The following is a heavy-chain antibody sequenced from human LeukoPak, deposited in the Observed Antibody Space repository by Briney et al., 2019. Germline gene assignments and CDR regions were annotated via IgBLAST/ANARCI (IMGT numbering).Heavy chain of an antibody. CDR3: ARHRWKLYDAFDI. J-gene: IGHJ3*02. CDR1: GGSISSSSYY. CDR2: IYCSGST. Sequence: SETLSLTCTVPGGSISSSSYYWGWIRQPPGKGLEWIGSIYCSGSTYYNPSLKSRVTISVDTSKNQFSLKLSSVTAADTAVYYCARHRWKLYDAFDIWGQGTKVTVSS. V-gene: IGHV4-39*01. D-gene: IGHD2-15*01.